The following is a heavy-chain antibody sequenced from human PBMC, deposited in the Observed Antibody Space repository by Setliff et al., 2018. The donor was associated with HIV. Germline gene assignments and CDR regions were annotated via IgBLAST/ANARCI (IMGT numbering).Heavy chain of an antibody. Sequence: GASVKVSCKASGGTFSSYAISWVRQAPGQGLEWMGGTNPQSDIANYAQRFQGRVTITADHSTTTTYMELTSLRADDTAVYYCVRVGPWYYARSGYLASWDYWGQGTLVTVSS. J-gene: IGHJ4*02. D-gene: IGHD3-22*01. CDR1: GGTFSSYA. CDR2: TNPQSDIA. V-gene: IGHV1-69*10. CDR3: VRVGPWYYARSGYLASWDY.